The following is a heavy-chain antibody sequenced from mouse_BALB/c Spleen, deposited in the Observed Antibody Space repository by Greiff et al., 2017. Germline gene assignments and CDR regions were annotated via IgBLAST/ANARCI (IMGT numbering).Heavy chain of an antibody. V-gene: IGHV3-2*02. CDR2: ISYSGST. CDR1: GYSITSDYA. D-gene: IGHD1-1*01. CDR3: AREDYGSSPYWYFDV. J-gene: IGHJ1*01. Sequence: EVQLQQSGPGLVKPSQSLSLTCTVTGYSITSDYAWNWIRQFPGNKLEWMGYISYSGSTSYNPSLKSRISITRDTSKNQFFLQLNSVTTEDTATYYCAREDYGSSPYWYFDVWGAGTTVTVSA.